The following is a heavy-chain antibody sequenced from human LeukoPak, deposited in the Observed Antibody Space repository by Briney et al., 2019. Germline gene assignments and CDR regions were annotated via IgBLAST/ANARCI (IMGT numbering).Heavy chain of an antibody. CDR3: ATYSNYRRFED. CDR1: GYSISTSYW. Sequence: PSDTLSLTCDVSGYSISTSYWWGWIRQPPGKGLEWIGYIYYSGSTYYNPSLKSRVSMSIDTSKNQFSLKLSSVTAVDTAVYYCATYSNYRRFEDWGQGTLVTVSS. D-gene: IGHD4-4*01. J-gene: IGHJ4*02. CDR2: IYYSGST. V-gene: IGHV4-28*01.